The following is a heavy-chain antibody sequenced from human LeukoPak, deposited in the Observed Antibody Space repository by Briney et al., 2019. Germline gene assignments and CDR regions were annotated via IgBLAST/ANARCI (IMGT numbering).Heavy chain of an antibody. J-gene: IGHJ6*01. D-gene: IGHD4-11*01. Sequence: SETLSLTCTVSGGSIDNYYWSWIRQPAGKGLEWIGRIYSTGSTNYNPSLKSRVIMSVDTSKNQFSLNLSSVTAADTAVYYCANYSPQGHNGMDVWGQGTTVTVSS. V-gene: IGHV4-4*07. CDR2: IYSTGST. CDR3: ANYSPQGHNGMDV. CDR1: GGSIDNYY.